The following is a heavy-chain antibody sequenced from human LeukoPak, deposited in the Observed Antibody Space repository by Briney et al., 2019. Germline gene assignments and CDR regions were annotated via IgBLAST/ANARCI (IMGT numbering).Heavy chain of an antibody. V-gene: IGHV3-9*01. J-gene: IGHJ6*02. CDR3: AKDGCSGGSCHYYGLDV. CDR1: GFTFDDYA. Sequence: GGSLRLSCAASGFTFDDYAMHWVRHAPGKGVEWVSGISWNIGSIGYADSVKGRFTISRDNAKNSLYLQMNSLRAEDTALYYCAKDGCSGGSCHYYGLDVWGQGTTVTVSS. D-gene: IGHD2-15*01. CDR2: ISWNIGSI.